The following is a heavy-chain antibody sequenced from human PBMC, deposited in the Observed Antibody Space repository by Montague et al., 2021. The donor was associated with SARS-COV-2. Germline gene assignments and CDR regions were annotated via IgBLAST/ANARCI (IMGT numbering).Heavy chain of an antibody. D-gene: IGHD2-2*01. CDR3: AKDNDSTNSCDY. J-gene: IGHJ4*02. Sequence: SLRLSCAASGFTSTSYWMTWVRQAPGKGLEWVSRINQDGSSKNYADSVKGRFTISRDNAKNSIYLQMNSLRAEDTAIYYCAKDNDSTNSCDYWGQGTLVTVSS. V-gene: IGHV3-74*01. CDR1: GFTSTSYW. CDR2: INQDGSSK.